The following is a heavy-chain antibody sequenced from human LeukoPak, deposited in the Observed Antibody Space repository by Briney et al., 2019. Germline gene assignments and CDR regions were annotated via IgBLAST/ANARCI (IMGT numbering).Heavy chain of an antibody. CDR1: GFTFSSYA. CDR2: ISYDGSNK. V-gene: IGHV3-30-3*01. Sequence: GGSLRLSCAASGFTFSSYAMHWVRQAPGKGLEWVAVISYDGSNKYYADSVKGRFTISRDNSKNTLYLQMNSLRAEDTAVYYCAKDPLWFGELSTSVDYWGQGTLVTVSS. J-gene: IGHJ4*02. D-gene: IGHD3-10*01. CDR3: AKDPLWFGELSTSVDY.